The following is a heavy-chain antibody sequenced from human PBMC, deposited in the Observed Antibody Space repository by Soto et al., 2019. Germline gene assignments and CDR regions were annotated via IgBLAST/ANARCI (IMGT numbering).Heavy chain of an antibody. CDR1: GGSISDYY. Sequence: PSETLYLTCGVSGGSISDYYGSWIRQSPEKGLEYIAYSSYGGITNLNGALNGRVTMSIDTSKNQFSLKATSLTAADTAVYYCARARKATYITGGFDSWGQGTLVTVSS. CDR2: SSYGGIT. D-gene: IGHD3-3*01. CDR3: ARARKATYITGGFDS. J-gene: IGHJ4*02. V-gene: IGHV4-59*01.